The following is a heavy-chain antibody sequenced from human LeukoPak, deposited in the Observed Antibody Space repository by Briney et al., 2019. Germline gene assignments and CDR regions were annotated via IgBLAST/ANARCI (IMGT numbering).Heavy chain of an antibody. CDR1: GFTFSSYA. CDR3: ANGIGYSSSSDLDY. V-gene: IGHV3-23*01. D-gene: IGHD6-6*01. CDR2: ISGSGGST. J-gene: IGHJ4*02. Sequence: GGSLRLSCAASGFTFSSYAMSWVRQAPGKGLEWVSAISGSGGSTYYADSVKGRFTISRDNSKNTLYLQMDSLRAEDTAVYYCANGIGYSSSSDLDYWGQGTLVTVSS.